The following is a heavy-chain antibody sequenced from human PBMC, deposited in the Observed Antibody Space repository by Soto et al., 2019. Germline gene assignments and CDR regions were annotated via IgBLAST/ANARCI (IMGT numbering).Heavy chain of an antibody. J-gene: IGHJ5*02. D-gene: IGHD3-10*01. CDR1: GLTFSSYW. CDR3: ARDDGTGTYYTPS. CDR2: IKRAGSEA. Sequence: EEQLVESGGGLVQPGGSLRLSCAASGLTFSSYWMHWVRQAPGKGQVWVSRIKRAGSEASYAGSVKGRFTISRDNAKSILYLQMNSLRAEDTAVYYCARDDGTGTYYTPSWGQGTLVTVSS. V-gene: IGHV3-74*01.